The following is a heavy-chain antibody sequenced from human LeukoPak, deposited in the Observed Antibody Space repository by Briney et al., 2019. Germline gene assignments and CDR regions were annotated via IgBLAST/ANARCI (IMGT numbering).Heavy chain of an antibody. CDR3: AKTKAFTSGFPLDL. Sequence: PGASLRLSCAASGFIFSNYAMSWVRQAPGKGLEWVSAIGGRDSGTYYADSVRGRLTVSRDDPKNTLYLQMNSLRAEDTAVYYCAKTKAFTSGFPLDLWGQGTLVTVSS. J-gene: IGHJ5*02. V-gene: IGHV3-23*01. CDR1: GFIFSNYA. D-gene: IGHD3-22*01. CDR2: IGGRDSGT.